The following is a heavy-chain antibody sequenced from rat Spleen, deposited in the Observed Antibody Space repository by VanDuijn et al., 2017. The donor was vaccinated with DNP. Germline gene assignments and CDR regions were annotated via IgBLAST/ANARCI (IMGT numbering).Heavy chain of an antibody. CDR2: IDYDGSTT. Sequence: EVQLVESGGGLVQPGRSMKISCEASGFTFSDYYMAWVRQAPKKGLEWVASIDYDGSTTYYGDSVKGRFTISRDNAKNTLYLQMDSLRSEDTATYYCARLYYVMDAWGQGASVTVSS. J-gene: IGHJ4*01. CDR3: ARLYYVMDA. V-gene: IGHV5-22*01. CDR1: GFTFSDYY.